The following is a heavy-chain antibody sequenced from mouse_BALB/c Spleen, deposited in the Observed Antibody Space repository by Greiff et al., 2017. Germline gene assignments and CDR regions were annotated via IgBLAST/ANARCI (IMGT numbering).Heavy chain of an antibody. CDR3: ARRRTYYGNYVAWFAY. D-gene: IGHD2-10*01. CDR2: ILPGSGST. Sequence: QVQLQQSGAELMKPGASVKISCKATGYTFSSYWIEWVKQRPGHGLEWIGEILPGSGSTNYNEKFKGKATFTADTSSNTAYMQLSSLTSEDSAVYYCARRRTYYGNYVAWFAYWGQGTLVTVSA. J-gene: IGHJ3*01. V-gene: IGHV1-9*01. CDR1: GYTFSSYW.